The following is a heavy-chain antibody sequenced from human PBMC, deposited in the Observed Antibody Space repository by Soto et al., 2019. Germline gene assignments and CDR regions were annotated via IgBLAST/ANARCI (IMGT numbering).Heavy chain of an antibody. J-gene: IGHJ4*02. CDR3: TRDPYGGSRYYFDS. CDR2: IWYDGNNK. D-gene: IGHD1-26*01. CDR1: GFTFTDYG. Sequence: GGSLRLSCAASGFTFTDYGMHWVRQAPGKGLEWVAVIWYDGNNKYYADSVKGRFAISKDNSQNTLYLQMNNLRPEDTAVYYCTRDPYGGSRYYFDSWGQGTLVTVSS. V-gene: IGHV3-33*01.